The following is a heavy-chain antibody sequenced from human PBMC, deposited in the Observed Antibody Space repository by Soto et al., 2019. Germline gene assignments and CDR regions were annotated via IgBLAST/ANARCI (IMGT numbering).Heavy chain of an antibody. CDR3: AIGIWLRYFDWPFEY. Sequence: QVQLVQSGAEVKKPGSSVKVSCKASGGTFTNYTISWVRQAPGQGLEWMGGIIPMCGTTNHAQKFQGRVTINANKSTTTAHMELSILRSEDTAVYYCAIGIWLRYFDWPFEYWGQGTLVNVSS. CDR1: GGTFTNYT. D-gene: IGHD3-9*01. CDR2: IIPMCGTT. J-gene: IGHJ4*02. V-gene: IGHV1-69*06.